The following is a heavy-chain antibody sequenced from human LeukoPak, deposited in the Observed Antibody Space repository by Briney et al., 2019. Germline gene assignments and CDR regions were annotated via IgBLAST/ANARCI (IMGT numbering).Heavy chain of an antibody. CDR3: ARDPTPVTKGLDI. Sequence: PSETLSLTCTVSGGSISSHYWSWIRQPPGKGLEWIGYISSIGSTNYNPSLKSRVTISVDTSKNQFSLKLTSVTAADTAVYLCARDPTPVTKGLDIWGQGTMVTVSS. CDR1: GGSISSHY. V-gene: IGHV4-59*11. CDR2: ISSIGST. J-gene: IGHJ3*02. D-gene: IGHD4-17*01.